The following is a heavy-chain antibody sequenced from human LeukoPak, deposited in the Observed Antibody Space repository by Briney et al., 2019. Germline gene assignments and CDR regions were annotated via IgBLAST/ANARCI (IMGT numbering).Heavy chain of an antibody. Sequence: TGGSLRLSCRGSGFTFSTYSMDWVRQAPGKGLERLAYISRTSSSIYYADSVKGRFTISRDNAKNTLYLQMNGLRAEDTAVYYCARDKRYDSNGYDSWGQGTLVTVSS. CDR1: GFTFSTYS. D-gene: IGHD3-22*01. CDR2: ISRTSSSI. V-gene: IGHV3-48*04. CDR3: ARDKRYDSNGYDS. J-gene: IGHJ4*02.